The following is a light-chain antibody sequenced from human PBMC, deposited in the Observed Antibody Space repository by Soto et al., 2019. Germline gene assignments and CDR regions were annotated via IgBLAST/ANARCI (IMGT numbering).Light chain of an antibody. V-gene: IGKV3-11*01. J-gene: IGKJ1*01. CDR2: DTS. Sequence: EIVLTQSPATLSLSPGERATLSCRASQSVSGYLAWYQQKPGQAPRFLIYDTSNRATGIPARFSGSGSGTDFTLTISRLEPEDFAVYYCQQRNYWPRTFGQGTKVEIK. CDR1: QSVSGY. CDR3: QQRNYWPRT.